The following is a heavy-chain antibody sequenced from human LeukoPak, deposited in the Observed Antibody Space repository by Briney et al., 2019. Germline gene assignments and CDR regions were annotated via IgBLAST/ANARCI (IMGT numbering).Heavy chain of an antibody. D-gene: IGHD6-13*01. CDR1: GFTFDDYA. J-gene: IGHJ4*02. CDR3: AKAPNVAAAGIYYFDY. CDR2: ISGGGGST. V-gene: IGHV3-43*02. Sequence: QPGGSLRLSCAASGFTFDDYAMHWVRQAPGKGLEWVSLISGGGGSTYYADSVKGRFTISRDNSKNSLYLQMNSLRTEDTALYYCAKAPNVAAAGIYYFDYWGQGTLVTVSS.